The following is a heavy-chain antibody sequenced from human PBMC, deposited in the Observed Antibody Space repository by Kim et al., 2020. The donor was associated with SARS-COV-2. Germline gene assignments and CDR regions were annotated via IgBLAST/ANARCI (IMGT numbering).Heavy chain of an antibody. CDR2: SNK. CDR3: ARDQRDFDY. V-gene: IGHV3-33*01. J-gene: IGHJ4*02. Sequence: SNKYYADSVKGRFTISRDNSKNTLYLQMNSLRAEDTAVYYCARDQRDFDYWGQGTLVTVSS.